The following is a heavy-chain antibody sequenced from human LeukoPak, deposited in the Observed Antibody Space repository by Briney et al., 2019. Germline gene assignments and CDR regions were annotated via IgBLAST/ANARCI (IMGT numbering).Heavy chain of an antibody. CDR2: IYPGDSDT. CDR1: GYSFTSYW. Sequence: GESLKISCKGSGYSFTSYWIGWVRQMPGKGLEWMGIIYPGDSDTRYSPSSQGQVTISADKSISTAYLQWSSLKASDTAMYYCARLIYYDFWSGYSQNYYYYMDVWGKGTTVTVSS. D-gene: IGHD3-3*01. J-gene: IGHJ6*03. CDR3: ARLIYYDFWSGYSQNYYYYMDV. V-gene: IGHV5-51*01.